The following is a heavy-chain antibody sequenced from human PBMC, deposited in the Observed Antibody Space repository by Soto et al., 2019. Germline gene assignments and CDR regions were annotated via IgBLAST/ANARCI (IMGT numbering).Heavy chain of an antibody. V-gene: IGHV4-34*01. D-gene: IGHD1-26*01. J-gene: IGHJ4*02. Sequence: SETLSLTCAVYGGSFSGYYWSWIRQPPGKGLEWIGEINHSGSTNYNPSLKSRVTISVDTSKNQFSLKLSSVTAADTAVYYCASLQWEPDIIDYWGQGTLVTVSS. CDR2: INHSGST. CDR1: GGSFSGYY. CDR3: ASLQWEPDIIDY.